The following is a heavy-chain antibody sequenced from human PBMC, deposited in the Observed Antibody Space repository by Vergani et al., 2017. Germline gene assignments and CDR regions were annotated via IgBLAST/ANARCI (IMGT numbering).Heavy chain of an antibody. CDR2: SYDGDRR. Sequence: QVRLQESGPGLVKPSETLSLTCSVSGGSMSGYYWSWIRQPPGKELEWVAMISYDGDRRDYGDFAKGRFTISRDSSKTVYLQMNSLRVEDTAMYFCAKDLSYSTAWPHFDSRGQGTLVTVSS. CDR3: AKDLSYSTAWPHFDS. V-gene: IGHV4-59*01. J-gene: IGHJ4*02. CDR1: GGSMSGYY. D-gene: IGHD4-11*01.